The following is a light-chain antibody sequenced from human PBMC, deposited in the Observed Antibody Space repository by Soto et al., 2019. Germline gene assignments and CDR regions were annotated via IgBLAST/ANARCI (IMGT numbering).Light chain of an antibody. CDR3: QQYGSSPRT. Sequence: ESGLTQSPGTLSLSPGGRANLSRRASQSVSSSYLAWYQQKPGQAPRLLIYGASSRATGIPDRFSGSGSGTDFTLTISRLEPEDFAVYYCQQYGSSPRTFGQGTKVDIK. V-gene: IGKV3-20*01. J-gene: IGKJ1*01. CDR1: QSVSSSY. CDR2: GAS.